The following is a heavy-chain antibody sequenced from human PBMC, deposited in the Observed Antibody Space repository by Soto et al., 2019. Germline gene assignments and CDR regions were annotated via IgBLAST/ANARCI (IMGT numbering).Heavy chain of an antibody. CDR3: ARRGIAVAAIFPYSVGWDFDY. CDR1: GYSFTSYW. Sequence: GESLKISCKGSGYSFTSYWIGWVRQMPGKGLEWMGIIYPGDSDTRYSPSFQGQVTISADKSISTAYLQWSSLKASDTAMYYCARRGIAVAAIFPYSVGWDFDYWGQGTLVTVSS. CDR2: IYPGDSDT. D-gene: IGHD6-19*01. V-gene: IGHV5-51*01. J-gene: IGHJ4*02.